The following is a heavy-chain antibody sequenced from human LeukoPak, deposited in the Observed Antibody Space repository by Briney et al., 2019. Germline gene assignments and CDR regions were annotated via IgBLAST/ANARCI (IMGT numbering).Heavy chain of an antibody. D-gene: IGHD6-19*01. CDR1: GFTFSIYG. CDR3: GRPTKYWLVRGNGVDV. V-gene: IGHV3-30*03. J-gene: IGHJ6*02. CDR2: VSYDGSNK. Sequence: GGSLRLSCAASGFTFSIYGMHWVRQAPGKGLEWGAVVSYDGSNKYYGDSVTARFTISRDNSKNPLYLQMNSLRADDTAVYYCGRPTKYWLVRGNGVDVWGQGTTVTVSS.